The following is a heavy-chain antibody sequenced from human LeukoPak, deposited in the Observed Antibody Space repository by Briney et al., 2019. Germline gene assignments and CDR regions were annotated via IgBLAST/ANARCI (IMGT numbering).Heavy chain of an antibody. V-gene: IGHV3-21*01. Sequence: GGSLRLSCSASGFTFSSYSMNWVRQAPGKGLKWVSSISSSSSYIYYADSVKGRFTISRDNAKNSLYLQMNNLRAEDTAVYYCAREAAVVAATFHYWGQGTLATVSS. J-gene: IGHJ4*02. CDR3: AREAAVVAATFHY. CDR1: GFTFSSYS. CDR2: ISSSSSYI. D-gene: IGHD2-15*01.